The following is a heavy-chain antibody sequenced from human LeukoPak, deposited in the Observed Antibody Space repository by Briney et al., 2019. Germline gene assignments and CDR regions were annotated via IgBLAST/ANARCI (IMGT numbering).Heavy chain of an antibody. CDR2: ISSSSSYT. J-gene: IGHJ3*02. Sequence: GGSLRLSCAASGFTFSDYYMSWIRQAPGKGLEWVSYISSSSSYTNYAASVKGRFTISRDNAKNSLYLQMNSLRAEDTAVYYCARDRWIQLWSTDNTDAFDIWGQGTMVTVSS. V-gene: IGHV3-11*06. D-gene: IGHD5-18*01. CDR3: ARDRWIQLWSTDNTDAFDI. CDR1: GFTFSDYY.